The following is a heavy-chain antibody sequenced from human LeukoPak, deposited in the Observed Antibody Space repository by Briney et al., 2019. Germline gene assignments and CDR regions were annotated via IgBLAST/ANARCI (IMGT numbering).Heavy chain of an antibody. Sequence: SETLSLTCAVYGGSFSGYYWSWIRQPPGKGLEWIGEIDHSGSTNYNPSLKSRVTISVDTSKNQFSLKLSSVTAADTAVYYCARGRCSSTSCYRSRTYYYYYGMDVWGQGTTVTVSS. CDR3: ARGRCSSTSCYRSRTYYYYYGMDV. J-gene: IGHJ6*02. CDR1: GGSFSGYY. D-gene: IGHD2-2*01. V-gene: IGHV4-34*01. CDR2: IDHSGST.